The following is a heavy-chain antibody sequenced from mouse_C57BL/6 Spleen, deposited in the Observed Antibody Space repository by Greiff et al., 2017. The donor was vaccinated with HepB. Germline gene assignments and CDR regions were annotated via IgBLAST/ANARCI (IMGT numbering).Heavy chain of an antibody. Sequence: EVHLVESGGGLVKPGGSLKLSCAASGFTFSSYAMSWVRQTPEKRLEWVATISDGGSYTYYPDNVKGRFTISRDNAKNNLYLQMSHLKSEDTAMYYCAREGEGRDYFDYWGQGTTLTVSS. CDR1: GFTFSSYA. V-gene: IGHV5-4*01. CDR3: AREGEGRDYFDY. D-gene: IGHD3-3*01. J-gene: IGHJ2*01. CDR2: ISDGGSYT.